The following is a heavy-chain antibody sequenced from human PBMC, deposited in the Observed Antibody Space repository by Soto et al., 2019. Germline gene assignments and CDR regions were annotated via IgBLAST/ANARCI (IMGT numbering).Heavy chain of an antibody. D-gene: IGHD5-12*01. CDR2: IYYSGST. CDR3: ARAGVGVSGYDYVYYYYMDV. CDR1: GGSISSGGYY. Sequence: SETLSLTCTVSGGSISSGGYYWSWIRQHPGKGLEWIGYIYYSGSTYYNPSLKSRVTISVDTSKNQFSLKLSSVTAADTAVYYCARAGVGVSGYDYVYYYYMDVWGKGTTVTVSS. J-gene: IGHJ6*03. V-gene: IGHV4-31*03.